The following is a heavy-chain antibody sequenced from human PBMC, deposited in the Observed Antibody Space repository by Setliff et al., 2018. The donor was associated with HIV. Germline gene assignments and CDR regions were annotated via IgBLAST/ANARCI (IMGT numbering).Heavy chain of an antibody. D-gene: IGHD5-12*01. V-gene: IGHV4-4*07. CDR2: IFASGST. Sequence: PSETLSLTCTVSGGSISTYYLTWIRQPAGKGLEWIGRIFASGSTNYNPSPKSRVTMSVDTSKNQFSLRLSSVTAADTAVYYCVGGLRSRSQGHFDYWGQGTLVTAPQ. CDR1: GGSISTYY. CDR3: VGGLRSRSQGHFDY. J-gene: IGHJ4*02.